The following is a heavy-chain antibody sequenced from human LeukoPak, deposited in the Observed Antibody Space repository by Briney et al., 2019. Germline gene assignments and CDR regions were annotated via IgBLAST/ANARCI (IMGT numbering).Heavy chain of an antibody. CDR2: INAGNGHT. Sequence: ASVKVSCKASGYTFTTYTMHWVRQAPGQRPEWMGWINAGNGHTKYSQNFQGRVTITRDTSASTAYMELSSLRSEDTAVYYCARGPFSRMDVWGQGTTVTVSS. J-gene: IGHJ6*02. CDR3: ARGPFSRMDV. V-gene: IGHV1-3*01. CDR1: GYTFTTYT.